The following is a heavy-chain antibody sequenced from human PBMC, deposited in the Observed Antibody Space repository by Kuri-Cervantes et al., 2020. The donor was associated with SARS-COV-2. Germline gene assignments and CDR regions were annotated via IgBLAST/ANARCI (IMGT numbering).Heavy chain of an antibody. CDR3: AKGPVGATGAFDI. CDR2: ISGSGGST. D-gene: IGHD1-26*01. V-gene: IGHV3-23*01. CDR1: GFTFSSYW. J-gene: IGHJ3*02. Sequence: GESLKISCAASGFTFSSYWMSWVRQAPGKGLEWVSAISGSGGSTYYADSVKGRFTISRDNSKNTLYLQMNSLRAEDTAVYYCAKGPVGATGAFDIWGQGTMVTVSS.